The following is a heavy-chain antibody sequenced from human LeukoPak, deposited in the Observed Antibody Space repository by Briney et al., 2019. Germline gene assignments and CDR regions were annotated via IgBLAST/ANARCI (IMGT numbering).Heavy chain of an antibody. CDR3: ARDPSNTSGRNLFFDY. CDR2: IIPILGIA. CDR1: GGTFSSYA. D-gene: IGHD6-19*01. V-gene: IGHV1-69*04. J-gene: IGHJ4*02. Sequence: ASVKVSCKASGGTFSSYAISWVRQAPGQGLEWMGRIIPILGIANYAQKFQGRVTVTTDTSTSTVFMELRNLNTDDTAVYYCARDPSNTSGRNLFFDYWGQGTLVTVSS.